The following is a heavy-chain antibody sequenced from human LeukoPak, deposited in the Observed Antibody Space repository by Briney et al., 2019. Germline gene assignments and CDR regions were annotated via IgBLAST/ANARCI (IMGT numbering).Heavy chain of an antibody. CDR3: ARKGGHFDY. V-gene: IGHV4-59*01. CDR2: VYYNGSA. D-gene: IGHD2-15*01. J-gene: IGHJ4*02. CDR1: GDSINYYY. Sequence: PSETLSLTCTVSGDSINYYYWSWIRQSPGKGLEWIGYVYYNGSAKYNPSLKSRVTISVEMSKNQFSLKVSSVNAADTAIYYCARKGGHFDYWGQGTLVTVSS.